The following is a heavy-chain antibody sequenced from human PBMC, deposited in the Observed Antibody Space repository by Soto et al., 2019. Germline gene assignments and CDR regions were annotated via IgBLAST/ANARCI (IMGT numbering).Heavy chain of an antibody. CDR1: GGSFSGYY. J-gene: IGHJ4*02. CDR2: INHSGST. CDR3: ASGLAAAGTSYGY. D-gene: IGHD6-13*01. V-gene: IGHV4-34*01. Sequence: SETLSLTCAVYGGSFSGYYWSWIRQPPGKGLEWIGEINHSGSTNYNPSLKSRVTIPADTSKNQFSLKLSSVTAADTAVYYCASGLAAAGTSYGYWGQGTLVTASS.